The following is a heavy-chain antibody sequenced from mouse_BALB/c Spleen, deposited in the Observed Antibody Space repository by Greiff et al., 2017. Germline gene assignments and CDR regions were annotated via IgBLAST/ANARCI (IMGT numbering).Heavy chain of an antibody. D-gene: IGHD2-1*01. Sequence: VQGVESGGGLVKPGGSLKLSCAASGFTFSSYAMSWVRQTPDKRLELVATINSNGGSTYYPDSVKGRFTISRDNAKNTLYLQMSSLKSEDTAMYYCARDLPFMDYWGQGTSVTVSS. CDR3: ARDLPFMDY. J-gene: IGHJ4*01. CDR1: GFTFSSYA. V-gene: IGHV5-6-3*01. CDR2: INSNGGST.